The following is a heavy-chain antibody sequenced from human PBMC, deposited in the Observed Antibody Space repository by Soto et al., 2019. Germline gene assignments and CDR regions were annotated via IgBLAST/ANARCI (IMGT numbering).Heavy chain of an antibody. J-gene: IGHJ4*02. D-gene: IGHD6-13*01. CDR2: VHHAGST. Sequence: ETLSLTCTVSGDSITNGYYWGWIRQPPGRGLEWIASVHHAGSTFYSPSLMRRVTISVDRSKNQFSLKVTSVTVADTAVYYCARSTEATGTLKYWGQGTLVTVSS. CDR1: GDSITNGYY. CDR3: ARSTEATGTLKY. V-gene: IGHV4-38-2*02.